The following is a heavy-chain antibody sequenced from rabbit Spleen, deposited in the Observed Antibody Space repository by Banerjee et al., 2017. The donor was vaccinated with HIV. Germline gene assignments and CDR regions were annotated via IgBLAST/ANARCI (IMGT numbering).Heavy chain of an antibody. V-gene: IGHV1S45*01. CDR2: INAITGKA. J-gene: IGHJ6*01. D-gene: IGHD8-1*01. CDR1: GFSFSSSYY. CDR3: ARDTGSSFSSYGMDL. Sequence: QEQLVESGGGLVQPEGSLTLTCTASGFSFSSSYYMCWVRQAPGKGPEWIACINAITGKAVYASWAKGRFTISRTSSTTVTLQMTSLTVADTATYFCARDTGSSFSSYGMDLWGPGTLVTVS.